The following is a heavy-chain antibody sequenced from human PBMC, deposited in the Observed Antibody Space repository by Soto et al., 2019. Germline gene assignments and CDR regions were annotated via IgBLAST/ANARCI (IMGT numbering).Heavy chain of an antibody. CDR1: GYTLTGYY. CDR3: ARDYVLSYSYYYGSGSYSPGYYYYYGMDV. J-gene: IGHJ6*02. Sequence: ASVKVSCKASGYTLTGYYMHWVRQAPGQGLEWMGWINPNSGGTNYAQKFQGWVTMTRDTSISTAYMELSRLRSDDTAVYYCARDYVLSYSYYYGSGSYSPGYYYYYGMDVWGQGTTVTVSS. CDR2: INPNSGGT. V-gene: IGHV1-2*04. D-gene: IGHD3-10*01.